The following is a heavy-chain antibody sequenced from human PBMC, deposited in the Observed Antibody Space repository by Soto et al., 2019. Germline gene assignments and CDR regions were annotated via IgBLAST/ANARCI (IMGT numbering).Heavy chain of an antibody. D-gene: IGHD6-13*01. CDR2: IHYSGIT. CDR3: ARDLFGLAAAGTGTDY. V-gene: IGHV4-59*01. CDR1: GGSISNNY. Sequence: QVQLQESGPGLVKPSETLSLTCTVSGGSISNNYWSWIRQPPGKGLAWIGYIHYSGITYYNPSLKSRVTISVDTSKNQFSLKLSSVTAADTAVYYCARDLFGLAAAGTGTDYWGQGTLVTVSS. J-gene: IGHJ4*02.